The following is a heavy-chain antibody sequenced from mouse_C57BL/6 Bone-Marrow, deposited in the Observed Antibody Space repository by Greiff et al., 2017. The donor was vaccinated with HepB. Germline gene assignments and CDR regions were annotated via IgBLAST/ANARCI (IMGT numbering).Heavy chain of an antibody. V-gene: IGHV5-9-1*02. CDR3: TSGYDYGVVFAY. Sequence: DVMLVESGEGLVKPGGSLKLSCAASGFTFSSYAMSWVRQTPEKRLEWVAYISSGGDYIYYADTVKGRFTISRDNARNTLYLQMSSLKSEDTAMYYCTSGYDYGVVFAYWGQGTLVTVSA. D-gene: IGHD2-4*01. CDR2: ISSGGDYI. CDR1: GFTFSSYA. J-gene: IGHJ3*01.